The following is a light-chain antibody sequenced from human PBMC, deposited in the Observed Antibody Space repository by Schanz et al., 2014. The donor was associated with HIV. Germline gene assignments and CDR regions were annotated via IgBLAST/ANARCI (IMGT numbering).Light chain of an antibody. CDR3: SSYTSSSTWV. J-gene: IGLJ3*02. V-gene: IGLV2-14*01. Sequence: QSALTQPASLSGSPGQSITISCTEINSDVGGYNFVSWYQQHPGKAPKTIIYEVNRRPSGVSNRFSGSKSGNTASLTISGLQAEDEADYYCSSYTSSSTWVFGGGTKLTVL. CDR2: EVN. CDR1: NSDVGGYNF.